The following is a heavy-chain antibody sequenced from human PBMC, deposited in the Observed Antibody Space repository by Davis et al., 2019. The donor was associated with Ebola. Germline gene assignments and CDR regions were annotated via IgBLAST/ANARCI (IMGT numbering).Heavy chain of an antibody. CDR3: VREPRAGQKDAFDI. Sequence: GESLKISCAASGFTLSSYNMNWVRQVPGKGLEWVSCINNSGRTLYYADSVKGRFTISRDSAKNSLYLQMNSLRDEDTAVYYCVREPRAGQKDAFDIWGQGTMVIVSS. J-gene: IGHJ3*02. CDR2: INNSGRTL. CDR1: GFTLSSYN. V-gene: IGHV3-48*02.